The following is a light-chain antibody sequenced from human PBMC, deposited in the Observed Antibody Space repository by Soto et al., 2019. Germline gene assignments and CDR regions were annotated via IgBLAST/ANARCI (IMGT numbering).Light chain of an antibody. Sequence: VLTQSPGTLSLSRGERATLSCRASERIYSAYLGWYQQKPGQAPRLLMYGASIRAAGVPDRFSGSGSGTEFTLTISRLEPEDFTVYYCHHYETFGQGTKVDI. V-gene: IGKV3-20*01. CDR1: ERIYSAY. CDR2: GAS. CDR3: HHYET. J-gene: IGKJ1*01.